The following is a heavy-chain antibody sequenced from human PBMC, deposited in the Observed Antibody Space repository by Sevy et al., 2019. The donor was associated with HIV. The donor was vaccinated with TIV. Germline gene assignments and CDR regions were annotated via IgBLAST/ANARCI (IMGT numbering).Heavy chain of an antibody. CDR1: GFSPDNYG. CDR2: INWNGAVT. J-gene: IGHJ4*02. V-gene: IGHV3-20*04. Sequence: GGSLRLSCAGSGFSPDNYGMSWVRQAPEKGLEWVSGINWNGAVTYYAASVKGRFTISKDNANKLLYLQMNNLRADDKAVYFCSRGPVGLAEAGGHFDFWGQGTLVTVSS. D-gene: IGHD6-13*01. CDR3: SRGPVGLAEAGGHFDF.